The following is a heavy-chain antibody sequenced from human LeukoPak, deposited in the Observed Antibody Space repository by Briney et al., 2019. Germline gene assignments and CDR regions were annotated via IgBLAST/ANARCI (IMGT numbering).Heavy chain of an antibody. CDR1: GYTFTSYG. CDR2: ISAYNGNT. CDR3: ARGRQRVVTANSLDY. D-gene: IGHD2-21*02. J-gene: IGHJ4*02. Sequence: ASVKVSCKASGYTFTSYGISWVRQAPGQGLEWMGWISAYNGNTNYAQKLQGRVTMTTDTSTSTAYMELRSLRSDDTAVYYCARGRQRVVTANSLDYWGQGTLVTVSS. V-gene: IGHV1-18*01.